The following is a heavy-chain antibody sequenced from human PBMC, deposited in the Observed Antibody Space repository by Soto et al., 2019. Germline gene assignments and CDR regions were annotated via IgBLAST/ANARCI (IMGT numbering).Heavy chain of an antibody. Sequence: SETLSLTCTVSGGSISSSSYYWGWIRQPPGKGLEWIGSIYYSGSTYYNPSLKSRVTISVDTSKNQFSLKLSSVTAADTAVYYCATGPDYGDYDCYYYYGMDVWGQGTTVTVSS. J-gene: IGHJ6*02. D-gene: IGHD4-17*01. CDR3: ATGPDYGDYDCYYYYGMDV. CDR2: IYYSGST. V-gene: IGHV4-39*01. CDR1: GGSISSSSYY.